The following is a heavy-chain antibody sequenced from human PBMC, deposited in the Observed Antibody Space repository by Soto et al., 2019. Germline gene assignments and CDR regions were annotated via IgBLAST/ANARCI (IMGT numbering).Heavy chain of an antibody. J-gene: IGHJ2*01. CDR3: ARRREQQVYVDL. V-gene: IGHV2-5*02. Sequence: QITLKESGPTLVKPTQTLTLTCTFPGFSLSTTGVGVGWIRQPPGKALEWLALIYWDDDKRYSPSLKTRLTISNDTSNNHVVLTMTNVVPVDTDTYDCARRREQQVYVDLWGRGTLVTVSS. CDR2: IYWDDDK. CDR1: GFSLSTTGVG. D-gene: IGHD6-13*01.